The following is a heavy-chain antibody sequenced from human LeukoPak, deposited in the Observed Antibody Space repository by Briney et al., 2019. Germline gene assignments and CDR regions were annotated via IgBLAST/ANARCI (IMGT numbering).Heavy chain of an antibody. CDR2: INHSGST. D-gene: IGHD1-7*01. CDR3: ARVLELLRYYSYYYGIDV. CDR1: GGSFSGYY. V-gene: IGHV4-34*01. Sequence: SETLSLTCAVYGGSFSGYYWSWIRQPPGKGLEWIGEINHSGSTNYNPYLMSRGTISVDTSKNQFSLKLSSVTAADTAVYYCARVLELLRYYSYYYGIDVWGQGATGTVSS. J-gene: IGHJ6*02.